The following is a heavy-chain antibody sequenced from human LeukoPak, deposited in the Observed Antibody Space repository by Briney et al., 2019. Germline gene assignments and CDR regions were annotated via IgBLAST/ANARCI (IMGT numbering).Heavy chain of an antibody. CDR1: GFTFGSYG. CDR3: AKEHYYETSALPGEY. V-gene: IGHV3-30*18. CDR2: ISHDGSNK. J-gene: IGHJ4*02. Sequence: GRSLRLSCAASGFTFGSYGMHWVRQAPGKGLEWVAVISHDGSNKYYADSVKGRFTISRDNSKNTLYLQMSSLRADDTAVYYCAKEHYYETSALPGEYWGQGTLVTVSP. D-gene: IGHD3-22*01.